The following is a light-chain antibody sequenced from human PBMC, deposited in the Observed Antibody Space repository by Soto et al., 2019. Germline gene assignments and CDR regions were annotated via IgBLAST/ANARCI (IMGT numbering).Light chain of an antibody. J-gene: IGKJ1*01. V-gene: IGKV1-5*03. CDR3: QQYNSYRA. CDR2: KAS. Sequence: DIQMTQSPSTLSASVGDRVTITCRARESIDSWLAWHQQKPGRAPKLLISKASSLESGVPSRFSGSGFGTEFTLTISSRQPDDFATYYCQQYNSYRAFGQGTKVAI. CDR1: ESIDSW.